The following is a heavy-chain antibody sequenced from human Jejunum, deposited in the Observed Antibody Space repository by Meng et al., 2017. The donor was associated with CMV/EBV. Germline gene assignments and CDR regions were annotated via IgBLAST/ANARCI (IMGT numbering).Heavy chain of an antibody. V-gene: IGHV3-73*01. CDR3: ARLVDKAMVTVAFDV. Sequence: FSDSGIHWVRQASGKGLEWLGRIRSTPNGYATAYITSVKDRFTISRDDSKNMAYLQMNSLTTEDTAVYYCARLVDKAMVTVAFDVWGQGTMVTVSS. CDR2: IRSTPNGYAT. CDR1: FSDSG. J-gene: IGHJ3*01. D-gene: IGHD5-18*01.